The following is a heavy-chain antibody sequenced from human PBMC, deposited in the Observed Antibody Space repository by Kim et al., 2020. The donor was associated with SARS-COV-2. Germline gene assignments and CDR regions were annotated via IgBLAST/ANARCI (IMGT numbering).Heavy chain of an antibody. CDR1: GGSFSGYY. Sequence: SETLSLTCAVYGGSFSGYYWSWIRQPPGKGLEWIGEINHSGSTNYNPSLKSRVTISVDTSKNQFSLKLSSVTAADTAVYYCARVGPITMVRGVMDPPPARAFEIWGQGTMVTVSS. D-gene: IGHD3-10*01. CDR3: ARVGPITMVRGVMDPPPARAFEI. J-gene: IGHJ3*02. V-gene: IGHV4-34*01. CDR2: INHSGST.